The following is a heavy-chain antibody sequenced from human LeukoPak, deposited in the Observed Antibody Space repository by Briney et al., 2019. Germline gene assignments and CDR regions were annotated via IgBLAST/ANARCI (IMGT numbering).Heavy chain of an antibody. CDR2: ISYDGSNK. Sequence: GGSLRLSCAASGFTFSSYAMHWVRQAPGKGLEWVAVISYDGSNKYYADSVKGRFTISRDNSKNTLYLQMNSLRAEDTAVYYCARAPPKTYSSGWYDYWGQGTLVTVSS. D-gene: IGHD6-19*01. J-gene: IGHJ4*02. V-gene: IGHV3-30*14. CDR3: ARAPPKTYSSGWYDY. CDR1: GFTFSSYA.